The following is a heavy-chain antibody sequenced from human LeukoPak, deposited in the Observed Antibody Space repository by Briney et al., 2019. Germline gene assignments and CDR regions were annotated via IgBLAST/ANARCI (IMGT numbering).Heavy chain of an antibody. CDR3: AREVDGSGSYPNWFDP. CDR1: GGTFSFYA. D-gene: IGHD3-10*01. Sequence: SVKVSCKASGGTFSFYAINWVRQAPGQGLEWMGRIIPILGIANYAQKFQGRVTITADKSTSTAYMELSSLRSEDTAVYYCAREVDGSGSYPNWFDPWGQGTLVTVSS. J-gene: IGHJ5*02. CDR2: IIPILGIA. V-gene: IGHV1-69*04.